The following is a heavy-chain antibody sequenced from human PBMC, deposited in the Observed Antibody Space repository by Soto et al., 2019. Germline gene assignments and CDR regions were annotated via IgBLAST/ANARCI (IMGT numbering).Heavy chain of an antibody. CDR2: IYYSGST. J-gene: IGHJ4*02. CDR3: ARHAVTGFDD. Sequence: PSETLSLTCTVSGGSISSYYWSWIRQPPGKGLEWIGYIYYSGSTNYNPSLKSRVTISVDTSKNQFSLKLSSVTAADTAVYYCARHAVTGFDDWGQGTLVTVSS. V-gene: IGHV4-59*08. CDR1: GGSISSYY. D-gene: IGHD2-21*02.